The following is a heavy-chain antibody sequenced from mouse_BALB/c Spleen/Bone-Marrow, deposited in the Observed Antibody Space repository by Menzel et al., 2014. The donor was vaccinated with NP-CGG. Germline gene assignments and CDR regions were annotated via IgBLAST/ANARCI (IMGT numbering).Heavy chain of an antibody. J-gene: IGHJ3*01. CDR2: IWGGGST. Sequence: QVQLKESGPGLVAPSQSLSITCTVSGFSLXRYSIHWIRQPPGNGLEWLGMIWGGGSTDYNSALKSRLSISKDNSKSQVFLKMNSLQTDDTAIYYCARNLRDPFAYWGQGTLVTVSA. CDR1: GFSLXRYS. CDR3: ARNLRDPFAY. V-gene: IGHV2-6-4*01.